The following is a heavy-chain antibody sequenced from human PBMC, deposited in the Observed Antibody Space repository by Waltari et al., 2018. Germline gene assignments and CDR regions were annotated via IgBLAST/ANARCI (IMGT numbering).Heavy chain of an antibody. D-gene: IGHD4-17*01. CDR3: AREDYGDPYWYFDL. Sequence: QVQLQESGPGLVKPSETLSLTCTVSGGSISSYYWSWIRQPPGKGLEWIGYIYYSGSTNDNPSLKSRVTISVDTSKNQFSLKLSSVTAADTAVYYCAREDYGDPYWYFDLWGRGTLVTVSS. CDR1: GGSISSYY. CDR2: IYYSGST. V-gene: IGHV4-59*01. J-gene: IGHJ2*01.